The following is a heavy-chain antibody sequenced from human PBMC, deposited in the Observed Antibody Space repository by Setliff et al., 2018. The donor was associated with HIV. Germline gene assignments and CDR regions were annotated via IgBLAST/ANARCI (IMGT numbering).Heavy chain of an antibody. CDR3: ARDGRHDRNRWYITHQYFKY. V-gene: IGHV4-39*07. D-gene: IGHD2-15*01. CDR2: IYSSGST. Sequence: SETLSLTCTVSGGSSSSRSYYWGWIRQPPGKGLEWIGSIYSSGSTYYNPSLKSRVTISVDTSKKQFSLRLSAVTAADTAVYYCARDGRHDRNRWYITHQYFKYWGQGTLVTVSS. CDR1: GGSSSSRSYY. J-gene: IGHJ1*01.